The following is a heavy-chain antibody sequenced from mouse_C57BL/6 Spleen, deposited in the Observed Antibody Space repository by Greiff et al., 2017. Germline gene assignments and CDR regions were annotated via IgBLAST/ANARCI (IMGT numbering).Heavy chain of an antibody. D-gene: IGHD2-3*01. CDR1: GYSFTGYY. J-gene: IGHJ2*01. V-gene: IGHV1-31*01. CDR3: ARGSYDGYLYYFDY. Sequence: EVQLVESGPELVKPGASVKISCKASGYSFTGYYMHWVKQSHGNILDWIGYIYPYNGVSSYNQKFKGKATLTVDKSSSTAYMELRSLTSEDSAVYYCARGSYDGYLYYFDYWGQGTTLTVSS. CDR2: IYPYNGVS.